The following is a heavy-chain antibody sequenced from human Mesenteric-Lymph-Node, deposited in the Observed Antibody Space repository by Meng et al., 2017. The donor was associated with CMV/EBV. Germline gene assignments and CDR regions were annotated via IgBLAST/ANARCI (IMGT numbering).Heavy chain of an antibody. CDR1: GYTFTGYY. Sequence: ASVKVSCKASGYTFTGYYMHWVRQAPGQGLEWMGWINPNSGGTNYAQKFQGRVTMTRDTSTSTAYMELRSLRSDDTAVYYCARVRPGRGSYFNYWGQGTLVTVSS. V-gene: IGHV1-2*02. J-gene: IGHJ4*02. D-gene: IGHD1-26*01. CDR2: INPNSGGT. CDR3: ARVRPGRGSYFNY.